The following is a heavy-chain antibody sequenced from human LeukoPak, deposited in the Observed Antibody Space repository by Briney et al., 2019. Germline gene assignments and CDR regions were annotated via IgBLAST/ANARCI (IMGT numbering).Heavy chain of an antibody. CDR2: INPSGGST. J-gene: IGHJ4*02. V-gene: IGHV1-46*01. CDR3: ARDFIVGATTYYFDY. CDR1: GYTFTNYY. Sequence: GASVKVSCKASGYTFTNYYIHWVRQAPGQGLEWMGIINPSGGSTSYAQKFQGRVTMTRDTSTSTVYMELSSLRSEDTAVYYCARDFIVGATTYYFDYWGQGTLVTVSS. D-gene: IGHD1-26*01.